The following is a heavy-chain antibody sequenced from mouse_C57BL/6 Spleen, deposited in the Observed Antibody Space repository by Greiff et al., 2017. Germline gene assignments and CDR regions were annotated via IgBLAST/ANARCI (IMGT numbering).Heavy chain of an antibody. V-gene: IGHV5-17*01. Sequence: VKLVESGGGLVKPGGSLKLSCAASGFTFSDYGMHWVRQAPEKGLEWVAYISSGSSTIYYADTVKGRFTITRDNAKNTLFLQMTSLRSEDTAMYYCAKTYGRAMDYWGQGTSVTVSS. CDR2: ISSGSSTI. J-gene: IGHJ4*01. CDR1: GFTFSDYG. D-gene: IGHD1-1*01. CDR3: AKTYGRAMDY.